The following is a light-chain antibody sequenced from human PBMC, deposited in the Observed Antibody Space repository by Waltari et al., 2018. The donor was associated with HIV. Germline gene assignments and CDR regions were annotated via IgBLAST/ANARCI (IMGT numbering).Light chain of an antibody. Sequence: IQMTQSPSSLSAYVGGRVTITCRSSQTIGLYLNWFQHRPGKAPKLLIFAASNLQSGVPSRFSASGSGTDFSLTISSLQPEDFATYYCQQTDSVPFTFGPGTKVDI. CDR3: QQTDSVPFT. V-gene: IGKV1-39*01. J-gene: IGKJ3*01. CDR1: QTIGLY. CDR2: AAS.